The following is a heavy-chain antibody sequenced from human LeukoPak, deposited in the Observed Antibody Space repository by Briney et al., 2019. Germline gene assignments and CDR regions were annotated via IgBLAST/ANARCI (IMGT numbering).Heavy chain of an antibody. CDR3: ARASYNSDWYFDQ. J-gene: IGHJ4*02. CDR2: ISTSGRII. CDR1: GFTFRSHE. V-gene: IGHV3-48*03. D-gene: IGHD6-19*01. Sequence: PGGSLRLSCAVSGFTFRSHEMNWVRQAPGKGLEWISYISTSGRIIYYADSVKGRFTISRDNARNSLFLQMGSLKVEDTAVYYCARASYNSDWYFDQWGQGTLVTVSS.